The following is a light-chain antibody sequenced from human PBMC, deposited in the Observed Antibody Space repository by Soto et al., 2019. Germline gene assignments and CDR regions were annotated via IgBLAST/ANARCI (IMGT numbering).Light chain of an antibody. V-gene: IGKV3-20*01. J-gene: IGKJ1*01. CDR3: QQYGDLPQT. Sequence: EIVMTESPATLSVSPGERATLSCRASQTVSTSLAWYQQKPGQAPRLLFYGASNRATAIPDRFSGSGFGTDFTLTITRLEPEDFAVYYCQQYGDLPQTFGPGTKVDI. CDR1: QTVSTS. CDR2: GAS.